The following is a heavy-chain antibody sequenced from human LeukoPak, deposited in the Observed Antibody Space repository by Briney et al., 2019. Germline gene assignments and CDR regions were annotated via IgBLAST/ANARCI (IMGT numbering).Heavy chain of an antibody. V-gene: IGHV3-7*01. Sequence: GGSLRLSWAASGFPFSSYWMSWVRQAPGKGLEWVANITQGGSDKYYVDSVKGRFTISRDNARKSLYLQTNSLRADDTAVYYCARLNGKTGFDYWGQGTLVTVSS. CDR3: ARLNGKTGFDY. J-gene: IGHJ4*02. CDR1: GFPFSSYW. D-gene: IGHD1-1*01. CDR2: ITQGGSDK.